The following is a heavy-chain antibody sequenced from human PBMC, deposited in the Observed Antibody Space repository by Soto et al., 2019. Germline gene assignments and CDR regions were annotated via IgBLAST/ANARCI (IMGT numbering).Heavy chain of an antibody. J-gene: IGHJ6*02. CDR3: ARAVSVAGTLYYYYGMDV. V-gene: IGHV1-18*01. Sequence: GASVKVSCKASGYTFTSYGISWVRQAPGQGLEWMGWISAYNGNTNYAQKLQGRVTMTTGTSTSTAYMELRSLRSDDTAVYYCARAVSVAGTLYYYYGMDVWGQGTTVTVSS. D-gene: IGHD6-19*01. CDR1: GYTFTSYG. CDR2: ISAYNGNT.